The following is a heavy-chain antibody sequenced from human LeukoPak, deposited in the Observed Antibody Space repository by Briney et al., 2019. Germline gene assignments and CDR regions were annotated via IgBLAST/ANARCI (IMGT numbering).Heavy chain of an antibody. J-gene: IGHJ2*01. CDR2: IYPSDSDT. Sequence: GESLKISCXGSGYSFTDYWIGWVRQMPGKGLEWMGIIYPSDSDTKYSPSFQGQVTISVDKSISTAYLQWSSLKTSDSAMYYCAKGYWYFDLWGRGTLLTVSS. CDR1: GYSFTDYW. CDR3: AKGYWYFDL. V-gene: IGHV5-51*01.